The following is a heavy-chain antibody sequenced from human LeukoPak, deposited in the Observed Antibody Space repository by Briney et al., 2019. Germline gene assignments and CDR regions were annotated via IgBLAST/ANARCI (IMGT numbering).Heavy chain of an antibody. D-gene: IGHD3-10*01. Sequence: ASVKVSCKASGYTFTSYGISWVRQAPGQGLEWLGFISPNSGGTNYALQFRGRVTVTGDTSVNTAYLEIKNLKSDDTAIYYCARGWELQLSRTYFDYWGQGTLVTVSS. CDR1: GYTFTSYG. CDR2: ISPNSGGT. J-gene: IGHJ4*02. V-gene: IGHV1-18*01. CDR3: ARGWELQLSRTYFDY.